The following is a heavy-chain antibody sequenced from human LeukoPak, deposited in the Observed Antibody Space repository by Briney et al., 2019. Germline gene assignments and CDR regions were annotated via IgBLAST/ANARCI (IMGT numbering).Heavy chain of an antibody. D-gene: IGHD3-22*01. V-gene: IGHV3-7*01. CDR3: AKDHNYDSSGSYGMDV. J-gene: IGHJ6*02. CDR2: IKQDGSEK. Sequence: GGSLRLSCAASGFTFSSYWMSWVRQAPGKGLEWVANIKQDGSEKYYVDSVKGRFTISRDNSKNTLYLQMNSLRAEDTAVYYCAKDHNYDSSGSYGMDVWGQGTTVTVSS. CDR1: GFTFSSYW.